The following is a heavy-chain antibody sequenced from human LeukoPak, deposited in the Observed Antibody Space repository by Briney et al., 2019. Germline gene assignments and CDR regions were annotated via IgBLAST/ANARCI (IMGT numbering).Heavy chain of an antibody. Sequence: PGGSLRLSCAASGFAFSDFWMSWVRQAPGKGLEWVANVRHDGSAKYYVPSVRGRFTISRDNAKNSLYLQMNSLTVEDTAVYYCARFDLQRGGDYWGQGTLATVSS. CDR2: VRHDGSAK. CDR1: GFAFSDFW. V-gene: IGHV3-7*03. D-gene: IGHD3-10*01. CDR3: ARFDLQRGGDY. J-gene: IGHJ4*02.